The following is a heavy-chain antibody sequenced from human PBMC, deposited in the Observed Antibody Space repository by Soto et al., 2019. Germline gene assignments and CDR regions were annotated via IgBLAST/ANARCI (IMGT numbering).Heavy chain of an antibody. Sequence: ASVKVSCKASGYTFTSYYMHWVRQAPGQGLEWMGIINPSGGSTSYAQKFQGRVTMTRDTSTSTVNIELSSLRSEDTAVYYCARESFGKAFDIWGQGTMVTVSS. D-gene: IGHD3-3*01. CDR2: INPSGGST. J-gene: IGHJ3*02. CDR3: ARESFGKAFDI. V-gene: IGHV1-46*03. CDR1: GYTFTSYY.